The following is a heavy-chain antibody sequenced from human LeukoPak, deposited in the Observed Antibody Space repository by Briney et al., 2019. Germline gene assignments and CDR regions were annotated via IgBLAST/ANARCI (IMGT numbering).Heavy chain of an antibody. Sequence: GGSLGLSCAASGFIFSSYSMKWVRQAPGKGLEWVSCISSSISYIYYADSVKGRFTISRVNAKNSLCLQMNSLRAEDTAVYYCAKDPNGDYIGTFDIWGQGTMVTVSS. CDR1: GFIFSSYS. CDR3: AKDPNGDYIGTFDI. D-gene: IGHD4-17*01. CDR2: ISSSISYI. J-gene: IGHJ3*02. V-gene: IGHV3-21*04.